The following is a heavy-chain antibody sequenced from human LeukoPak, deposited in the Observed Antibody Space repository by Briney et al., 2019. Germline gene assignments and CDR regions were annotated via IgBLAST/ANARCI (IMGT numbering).Heavy chain of an antibody. CDR3: ARNVGSGFDY. V-gene: IGHV1-46*01. Sequence: GASVKASCKASGYTFTTYYIHWVRQAPGQGLEWMGFINPSGGSTSYAQKFQGRVTMTRDTSTSAVYMELSSLRSEDTAMYYCARNVGSGFDYWGQGTLVTVSS. CDR2: INPSGGST. J-gene: IGHJ4*02. CDR1: GYTFTTYY. D-gene: IGHD1-1*01.